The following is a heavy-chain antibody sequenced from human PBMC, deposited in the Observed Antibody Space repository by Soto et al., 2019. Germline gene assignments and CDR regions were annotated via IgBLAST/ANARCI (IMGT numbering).Heavy chain of an antibody. D-gene: IGHD6-19*01. CDR2: ITSTGI. CDR3: ASGGIAVH. V-gene: IGHV3-11*01. CDR1: GFIFSDYH. Sequence: GGSLRLSCAASGFIFSDYHMSWIRQAPGKGLEWISYITSTGIYYADSVKGRFTISRDNAMNSLYLQMNSLRVEDTAVYYCASGGIAVHWGQGTLVTVSS. J-gene: IGHJ4*02.